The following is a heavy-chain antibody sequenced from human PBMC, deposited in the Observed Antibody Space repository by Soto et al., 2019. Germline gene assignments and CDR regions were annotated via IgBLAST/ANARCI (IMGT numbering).Heavy chain of an antibody. CDR2: IRSKAYGGTT. V-gene: IGHV3-49*03. CDR3: TRWKKYYGSAYFDY. D-gene: IGHD3-10*01. CDR1: GLTFGDYA. Sequence: GGSLRLSCTASGLTFGDYAMSWFRQAPGKGLEWVGFIRSKAYGGTTEYAASVKGRFTISRDDSKSIAYLQMNSLKIEDTAVYYCTRWKKYYGSAYFDYWGQGTLVTVSS. J-gene: IGHJ4*02.